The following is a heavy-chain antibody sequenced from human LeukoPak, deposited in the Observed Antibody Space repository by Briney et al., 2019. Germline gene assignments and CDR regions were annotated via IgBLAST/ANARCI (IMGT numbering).Heavy chain of an antibody. CDR2: INHSGST. V-gene: IGHV4-34*09. CDR1: GGSVSGYY. CDR3: ARGTDYYDSSGYN. D-gene: IGHD3-22*01. J-gene: IGHJ4*02. Sequence: SETRSLTCAVYGGSVSGYYWSWIRQPPGKGLEWIGEINHSGSTYYNPSLKSRVTISVDTSKNQFSLKLSSVTAADTAVYYCARGTDYYDSSGYNWGQGTLVTVSS.